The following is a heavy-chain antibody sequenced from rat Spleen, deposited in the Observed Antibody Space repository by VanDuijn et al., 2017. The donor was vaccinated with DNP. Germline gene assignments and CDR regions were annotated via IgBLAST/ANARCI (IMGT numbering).Heavy chain of an antibody. D-gene: IGHD1-11*01. V-gene: IGHV5-58*01. Sequence: EVQLVETGGGLVQPGRSLKLSCAASGFTFSSYWMYWIRQAPGQGLEWVASINGDGDKSYYPDSVKGRFTISRNNAENTVYLQMNSLRSEDTATYYCVKGGYYYFDYWGQGVMVTVSS. J-gene: IGHJ2*01. CDR1: GFTFSSYW. CDR3: VKGGYYYFDY. CDR2: INGDGDKS.